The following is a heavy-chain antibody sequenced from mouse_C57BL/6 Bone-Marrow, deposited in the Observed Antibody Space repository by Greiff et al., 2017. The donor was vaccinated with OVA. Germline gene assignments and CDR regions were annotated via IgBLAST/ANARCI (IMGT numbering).Heavy chain of an antibody. Sequence: QVTLKECGPGILQSSQTLSLTCSFSGFSLSTSGMGVSWLRQPSGKGLEWLAHIYCDDDKRYNPSLKSRPTISKDTSRNQVFLKITSMDTAYTATYYCARGSRYYGGRGGYFDYWGQGTTLTVSS. CDR1: GFSLSTSGMG. CDR3: ARGSRYYGGRGGYFDY. D-gene: IGHD1-1*01. J-gene: IGHJ2*01. CDR2: IYCDDDK. V-gene: IGHV8-12*01.